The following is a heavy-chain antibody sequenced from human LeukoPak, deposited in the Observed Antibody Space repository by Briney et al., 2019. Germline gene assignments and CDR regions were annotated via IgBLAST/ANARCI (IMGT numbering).Heavy chain of an antibody. CDR3: ARDSRHHRFLYWDWFDP. CDR1: GFIFSNAW. V-gene: IGHV3-11*04. Sequence: GGSLRLPCAASGFIFSNAWMSWVRQAPGKGLEWVSYISSSGSTIYYADSVKGRFTISRDNVKNSLYLQMNSLRAEDTAVYYCARDSRHHRFLYWDWFDPWGQGTLVTVSS. J-gene: IGHJ5*02. CDR2: ISSSGSTI. D-gene: IGHD1-26*01.